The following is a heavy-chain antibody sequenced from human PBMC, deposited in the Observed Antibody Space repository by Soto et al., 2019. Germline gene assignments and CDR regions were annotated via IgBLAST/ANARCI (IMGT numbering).Heavy chain of an antibody. CDR3: GREDGPWVPRGSFNS. V-gene: IGHV3-23*01. J-gene: IGHJ3*01. D-gene: IGHD5-12*01. Sequence: EVQLLESGGGLVRPGGSLRLSCAASAFTFSNYAMNWVRQAPGKGLEWVSVISGSGGSASYADSVQGRFTISRDNSKNMLYRKMNSRRAEDTSIFYGGREDGPWVPRGSFNSGGGGKMVT. CDR2: ISGSGGSA. CDR1: AFTFSNYA.